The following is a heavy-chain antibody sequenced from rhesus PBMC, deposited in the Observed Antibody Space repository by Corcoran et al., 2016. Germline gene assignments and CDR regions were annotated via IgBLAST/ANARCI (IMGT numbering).Heavy chain of an antibody. V-gene: IGHV4-147*01. CDR2: IYGSSGST. J-gene: IGHJ6*01. Sequence: QVQLQESGPGLVQPSATLSLTCAVSGYSISSNYWSWIRQPPGKGLEWIGYIYGSSGSTYYNHSRKSRVTISTDTSKNQFSRKLSAVTAADTAVYYCARALGNRSGLDSWGQGVVVTVSS. CDR1: GYSISSNY. D-gene: IGHD1-44*01. CDR3: ARALGNRSGLDS.